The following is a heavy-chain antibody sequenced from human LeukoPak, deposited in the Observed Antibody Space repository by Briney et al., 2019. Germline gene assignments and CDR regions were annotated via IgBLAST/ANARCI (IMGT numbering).Heavy chain of an antibody. Sequence: GGSLRLSCAASGFTFDDYAMHWVRQAPGKGLEWVSLISGDGGSTYYADSVKGRFTISRDNSKNSLYLQMNSLRTEDTALYYCARTPYDILTGYFVGYGDYGGAAYYFDYWGQGPLVTVSS. CDR2: ISGDGGST. V-gene: IGHV3-43*02. CDR1: GFTFDDYA. J-gene: IGHJ4*02. D-gene: IGHD3-9*01. CDR3: ARTPYDILTGYFVGYGDYGGAAYYFDY.